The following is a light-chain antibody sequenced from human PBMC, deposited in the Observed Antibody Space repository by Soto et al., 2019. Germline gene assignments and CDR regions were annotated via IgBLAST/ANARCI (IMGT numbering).Light chain of an antibody. Sequence: QSVLTQPASVSGSPGQSITISCTGTSSDVGGYNYVSWYQQHPGKAPKLMIYEVSNRPSGVSNRFSGSKSGNTASLTISGLQAEDEADYYCNSFTSSHNGVFGTGTKVTVL. CDR3: NSFTSSHNGV. CDR2: EVS. V-gene: IGLV2-14*01. CDR1: SSDVGGYNY. J-gene: IGLJ1*01.